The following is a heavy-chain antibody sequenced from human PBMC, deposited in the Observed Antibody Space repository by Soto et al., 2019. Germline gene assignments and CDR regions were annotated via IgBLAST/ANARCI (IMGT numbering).Heavy chain of an antibody. Sequence: GGSLRLSCAASGFTFSTYWMNWVRQAPGKGLEWVANIKQDGSEKYYVDSVKGRFAISRDNAKDSLFLQMNNLRAEDTAVYYGGRDCSTFWGMVVGGQGTRVTPS. D-gene: IGHD3-10*02. CDR3: GRDCSTFWGMVV. CDR2: IKQDGSEK. CDR1: GFTFSTYW. V-gene: IGHV3-7*01. J-gene: IGHJ6*02.